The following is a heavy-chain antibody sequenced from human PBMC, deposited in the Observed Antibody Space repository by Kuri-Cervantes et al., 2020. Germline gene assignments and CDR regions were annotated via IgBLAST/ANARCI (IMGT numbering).Heavy chain of an antibody. CDR3: AREGLRYYYDQMPFDY. V-gene: IGHV3-11*04. CDR2: ISSSGSTI. Sequence: GGSLRLSCAASGFTFSDYYMSWIRQAPGKGLEWVSYISSSGSTIYYADSVKGRFTISRDNAKNSLYLQMNSLRAEDTAVYYCAREGLRYYYDQMPFDYWGQGTLVTVSS. D-gene: IGHD3-22*01. CDR1: GFTFSDYY. J-gene: IGHJ4*02.